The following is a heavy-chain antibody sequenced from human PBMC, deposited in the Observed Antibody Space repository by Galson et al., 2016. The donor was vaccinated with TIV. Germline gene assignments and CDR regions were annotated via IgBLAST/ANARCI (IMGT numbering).Heavy chain of an antibody. D-gene: IGHD2-15*01. CDR3: ARIIGYWEGYYAMDV. CDR1: GFTFSGHS. J-gene: IGHJ6*02. V-gene: IGHV3-21*06. CDR2: ISVSSDYI. Sequence: SLRLSCAASGFTFSGHSMNRVRQAPGKGLEWVSSISVSSDYIYYGDSVKGRFTISRDNAKNSMFLQMNSLRAEDPAVYYCARIIGYWEGYYAMDVWGQGTTVTVAS.